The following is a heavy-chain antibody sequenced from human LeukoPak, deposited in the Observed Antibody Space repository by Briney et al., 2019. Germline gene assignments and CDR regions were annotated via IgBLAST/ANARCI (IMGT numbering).Heavy chain of an antibody. V-gene: IGHV4-34*01. Sequence: SETLSLTCAVYGGSFSGYYWSWICQPPGKGLEWIGEINHSGSTNYNPSLKSRVTISVDTSKNQFSLKLSSVTAADTAVYYCARSGGVTIDYWGQGTLVTVSS. CDR3: ARSGGVTIDY. D-gene: IGHD2-15*01. CDR1: GGSFSGYY. CDR2: INHSGST. J-gene: IGHJ4*02.